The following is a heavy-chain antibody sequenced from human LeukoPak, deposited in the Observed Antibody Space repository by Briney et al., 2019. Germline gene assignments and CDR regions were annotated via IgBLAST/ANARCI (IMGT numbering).Heavy chain of an antibody. J-gene: IGHJ3*02. CDR3: ARDLDHSSGYDDAFDI. CDR2: INPNSGGT. V-gene: IGHV1-2*02. D-gene: IGHD3-22*01. CDR1: GYTFTGYY. Sequence: ASVKVSCKASGYTFTGYYIHWVRQAPGQGLEWMGWINPNSGGTDYAQKFQGRVTMTRDTSISTAYMELSRLRSDDTAVYYCARDLDHSSGYDDAFDIWGQGTMVTVSS.